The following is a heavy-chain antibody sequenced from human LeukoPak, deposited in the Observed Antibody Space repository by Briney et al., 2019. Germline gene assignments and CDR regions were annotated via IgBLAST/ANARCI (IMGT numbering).Heavy chain of an antibody. D-gene: IGHD2-8*01. CDR3: AKDRCSNGIGCYYYYMDV. V-gene: IGHV3-30*02. CDR2: IQYDGSNE. J-gene: IGHJ6*03. CDR1: GFAFSSYG. Sequence: GGSLRLSCAASGFAFSSYGMHWVRQAPGKGLEWVAYIQYDGSNEQYADSVKGRFSISRDSSKNILYLQMNSLRAEDTAVYYCAKDRCSNGIGCYYYYMDVWGKGTTVTISS.